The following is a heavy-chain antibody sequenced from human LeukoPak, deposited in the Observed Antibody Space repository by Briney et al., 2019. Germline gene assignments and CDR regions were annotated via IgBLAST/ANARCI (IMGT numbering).Heavy chain of an antibody. D-gene: IGHD2-21*02. CDR3: ARETVVVTAIDYYYYMDV. Sequence: ASVKVSCKASGYTFTSYGISWVRQAPGQGLEWMGWISAYNGNTNYAQKLQGRVTMTTDTSTSTAYMELSRLRSDDTAVYYCARETVVVTAIDYYYYMDVWGKGTTVTISS. V-gene: IGHV1-18*01. CDR1: GYTFTSYG. CDR2: ISAYNGNT. J-gene: IGHJ6*03.